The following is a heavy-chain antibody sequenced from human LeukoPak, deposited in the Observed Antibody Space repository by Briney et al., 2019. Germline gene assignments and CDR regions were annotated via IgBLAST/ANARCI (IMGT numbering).Heavy chain of an antibody. J-gene: IGHJ4*02. CDR3: ATIKRGSIFGYFDF. D-gene: IGHD5-18*01. CDR1: GGSISTHY. Sequence: PSETLSLTCTVSGGSISTHYWSWIRQPPGKGLEWIGYVLDSERTKDNPSLKSRATLSADTSKNQSSLRLTSVTAADSAVYYCATIKRGSIFGYFDFWGQGVLVTVSS. CDR2: VLDSERT. V-gene: IGHV4-59*11.